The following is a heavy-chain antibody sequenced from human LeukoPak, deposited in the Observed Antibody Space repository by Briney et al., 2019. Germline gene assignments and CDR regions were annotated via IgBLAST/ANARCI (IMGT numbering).Heavy chain of an antibody. Sequence: ASETLSLTCTVSGDSISSSSSYWGWIRQPPGKGLEWIGYIYYSGSTNYNPSLKSRVTISVDTSKNQFSLKLSSVTAADTAVYYCARDVYDSSGYFNWFDPWGQGTLVTVSS. J-gene: IGHJ5*02. CDR1: GDSISSSSSY. CDR3: ARDVYDSSGYFNWFDP. V-gene: IGHV4-61*01. CDR2: IYYSGST. D-gene: IGHD3-22*01.